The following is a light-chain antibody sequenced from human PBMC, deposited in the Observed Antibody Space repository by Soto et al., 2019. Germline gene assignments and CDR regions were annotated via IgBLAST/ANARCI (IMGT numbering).Light chain of an antibody. CDR3: QQRSNWPPLT. V-gene: IGKV3D-20*02. CDR2: GAS. J-gene: IGKJ4*01. Sequence: EIVLTQSPGTLSLSPGERATLSCRASQSVSSSYLAWYQQKPGQAPRLLIYGASSRATGIPDRFSGSGSGTDFTLTISSLEPEDFAVYYCQQRSNWPPLTFXGGTKVDIK. CDR1: QSVSSSY.